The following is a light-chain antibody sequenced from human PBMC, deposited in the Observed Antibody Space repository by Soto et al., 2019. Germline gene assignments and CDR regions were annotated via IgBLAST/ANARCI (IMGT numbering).Light chain of an antibody. J-gene: IGKJ1*01. CDR2: GAS. CDR3: QQYNSYS. CDR1: QSVRGN. V-gene: IGKV3-15*01. Sequence: EIVMTQSPATLSVSPGERAALSCRASQSVRGNNLAWYQQKPGQAPRLLIFGASSRATGIPARFSGSGSGTEFTLTISSLQPDDFATYYCQQYNSYSFGQGTKGDNK.